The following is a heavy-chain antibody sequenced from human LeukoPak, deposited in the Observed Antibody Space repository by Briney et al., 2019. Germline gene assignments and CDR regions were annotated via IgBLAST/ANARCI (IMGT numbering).Heavy chain of an antibody. V-gene: IGHV3-7*01. D-gene: IGHD2-21*01. J-gene: IGHJ4*02. CDR1: GFTLSSYW. CDR3: AIGPFVVINAPDY. CDR2: IEHHGSEK. Sequence: GSLRLSCAASGFTLSSYWMTWVRQAPGKGLEWVANIEHHGSEKYYVDSVKGRFTITRDNAKNSLYLQMNSLRAEDTAVYYCAIGPFVVINAPDYWGQGTLVTVSS.